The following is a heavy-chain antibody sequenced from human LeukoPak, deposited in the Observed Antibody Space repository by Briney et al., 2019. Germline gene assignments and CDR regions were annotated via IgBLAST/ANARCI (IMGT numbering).Heavy chain of an antibody. Sequence: SETLSLTCAVYGGSFSDYYWSWIRRPPGKGLEWIGEINHSGSTNYNPSLKSRVTISVDTSKNQFSLKLSSVTAADTAVYYCARTYGGDWYFDLWGRGTLVTVAS. CDR1: GGSFSDYY. CDR3: ARTYGGDWYFDL. V-gene: IGHV4-34*01. D-gene: IGHD4-23*01. CDR2: INHSGST. J-gene: IGHJ2*01.